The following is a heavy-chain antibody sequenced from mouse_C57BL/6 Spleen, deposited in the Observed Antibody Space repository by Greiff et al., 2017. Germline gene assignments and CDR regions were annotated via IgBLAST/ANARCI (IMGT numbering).Heavy chain of an antibody. D-gene: IGHD4-1*01. V-gene: IGHV1-5*01. CDR1: GYTFTSYW. CDR2: IYPGNSDT. Sequence: EVQLQQSGTVLARPGASVKMSCTTSGYTFTSYWMHWVKQRPGQGLEWIGAIYPGNSDTSYTQKFKGKAKLVAVTSAGTASMKLSSRTNEDSAVYYCTRSANWYAMDYWGQGTSVTVSS. J-gene: IGHJ4*01. CDR3: TRSANWYAMDY.